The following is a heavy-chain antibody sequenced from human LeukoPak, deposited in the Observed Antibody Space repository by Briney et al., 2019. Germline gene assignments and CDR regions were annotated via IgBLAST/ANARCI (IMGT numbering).Heavy chain of an antibody. CDR1: GYRFTKYG. V-gene: IGHV1-18*04. CDR2: INPADGNT. J-gene: IGHJ4*02. Sequence: ASVRVPCKTSGYRFTKYGISWVRQAPGQGLEWMGWINPADGNTTSARKFHGRLIMTTDTSTNTAHMEMRGLRSDDTAVYYCARKLVFDYWGQGTLVSVSS. CDR3: ARKLVFDY.